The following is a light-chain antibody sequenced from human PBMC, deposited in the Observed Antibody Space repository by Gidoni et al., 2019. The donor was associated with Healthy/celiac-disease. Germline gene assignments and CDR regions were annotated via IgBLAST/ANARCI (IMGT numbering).Light chain of an antibody. CDR1: SSDVGGYNY. CDR2: DVS. Sequence: QSALTQPASVSGSPGQSITISCTGTSSDVGGYNYVSWYQQPPGKAPKLMIYDVSNRPSGVSNRFSGSKSCNTASLTISGLQAEDEADYYCSSYTRSSTLVVFGGGTKLTVL. V-gene: IGLV2-14*03. J-gene: IGLJ2*01. CDR3: SSYTRSSTLVV.